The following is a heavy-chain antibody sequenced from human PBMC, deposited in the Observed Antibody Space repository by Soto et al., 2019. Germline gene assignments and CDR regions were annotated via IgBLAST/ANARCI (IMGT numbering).Heavy chain of an antibody. Sequence: SETLSLTCTVSGGSISSSSYYWGWIRQPPGKGLEWIGSIYYSGSTYYNPSLKSRVTISVDTSKNQFSLKLSSVTAADTAVYYCARHTSPNLWFGELLYDYYYGMDVWGQGTTVTVSS. CDR2: IYYSGST. J-gene: IGHJ6*02. V-gene: IGHV4-39*01. CDR1: GGSISSSSYY. D-gene: IGHD3-10*01. CDR3: ARHTSPNLWFGELLYDYYYGMDV.